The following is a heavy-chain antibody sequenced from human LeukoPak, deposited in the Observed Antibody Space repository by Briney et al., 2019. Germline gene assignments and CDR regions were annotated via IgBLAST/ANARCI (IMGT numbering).Heavy chain of an antibody. CDR3: AKDGEWGDQDY. CDR1: GFTFSSYA. D-gene: IGHD2-21*02. J-gene: IGHJ4*02. Sequence: PGGSLRLSCVASGFTFSSYAMSWVRQAPGKGLEWVSAISGSGGGVYYADSLKGRFTVSRDNSKNTLYLQMNGLRAEDTAVYYCAKDGEWGDQDYWGQGTLVTVSS. V-gene: IGHV3-23*01. CDR2: ISGSGGGV.